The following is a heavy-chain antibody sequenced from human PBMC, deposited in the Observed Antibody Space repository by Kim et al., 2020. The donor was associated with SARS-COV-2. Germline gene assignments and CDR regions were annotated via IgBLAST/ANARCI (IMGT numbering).Heavy chain of an antibody. CDR2: ISYDGSNK. CDR3: ARDLSTGYSSRFDY. D-gene: IGHD6-13*01. J-gene: IGHJ4*02. V-gene: IGHV3-30-3*01. Sequence: GGSLRLSCAASGFTFSSYAMHWVRQAPGKGLEWVAVISYDGSNKYYADSVKGRFTISRDNSKNTLYLQMNSLRAEDTAVYYCARDLSTGYSSRFDYWGQGTLVTVSS. CDR1: GFTFSSYA.